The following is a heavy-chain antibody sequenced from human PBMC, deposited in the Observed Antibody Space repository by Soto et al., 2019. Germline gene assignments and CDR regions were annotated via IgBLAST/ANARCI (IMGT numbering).Heavy chain of an antibody. J-gene: IGHJ6*02. Sequence: PGGSLRLSCAASGFTFSNAWMNWVRQAPGKGLEWVGRIKSKTDGGTTDYAAPVKGRFTISRDDSKNTLYLQMNSLKTEDTAVYYCTTDSPTITIFGVVNQFYYGMDVWGQGTTVTVSS. CDR1: GFTFSNAW. CDR2: IKSKTDGGTT. D-gene: IGHD3-3*01. V-gene: IGHV3-15*07. CDR3: TTDSPTITIFGVVNQFYYGMDV.